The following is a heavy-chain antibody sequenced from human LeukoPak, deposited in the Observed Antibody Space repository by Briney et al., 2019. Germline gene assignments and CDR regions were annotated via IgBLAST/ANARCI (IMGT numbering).Heavy chain of an antibody. CDR2: IKQDESQR. V-gene: IGHV3-7*01. CDR1: RFTFSNYW. CDR3: ARGFCTSGRCSKYDY. Sequence: GGSLRLSCAASRFTFSNYWMSWVRQAPGKGLEWVAKIKQDESQRYYVDSVTGRFTISRDNAKNSLYLQMNSLRADDTAVYYCARGFCTSGRCSKYDYWGQGTLVTVSS. D-gene: IGHD2-15*01. J-gene: IGHJ4*02.